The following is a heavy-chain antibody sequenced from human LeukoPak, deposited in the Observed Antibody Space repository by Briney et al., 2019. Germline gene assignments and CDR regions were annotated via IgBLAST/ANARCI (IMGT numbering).Heavy chain of an antibody. J-gene: IGHJ4*02. CDR3: ARVTMVRGVIPRPFDY. CDR2: IKQDGSEK. D-gene: IGHD3-10*01. CDR1: GFTFSSYW. Sequence: GGSLRLSCAASGFTFSSYWMSWVRQAPGKGLEWVANIKQDGSEKYYVDSVKGRFTISRDNAKNSLYLQMNSLRAEDTAVYYCARVTMVRGVIPRPFDYWGQGTLVTVSS. V-gene: IGHV3-7*01.